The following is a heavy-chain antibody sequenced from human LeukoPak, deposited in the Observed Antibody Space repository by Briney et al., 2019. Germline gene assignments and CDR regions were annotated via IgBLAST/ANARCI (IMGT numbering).Heavy chain of an antibody. Sequence: SETLSLTCAVYGGSFSGYYWSWIRKPPGKGREWIGEINHSGSTNYSPSLKSRVTISVDTPKNHLSLKLSSVTAADTVVYYCARGCSSRRYDYVWGSYRYYFDYWGQGTLVTVSS. CDR2: INHSGST. CDR3: ARGCSSRRYDYVWGSYRYYFDY. V-gene: IGHV4-34*01. J-gene: IGHJ4*02. D-gene: IGHD3-16*02. CDR1: GGSFSGYY.